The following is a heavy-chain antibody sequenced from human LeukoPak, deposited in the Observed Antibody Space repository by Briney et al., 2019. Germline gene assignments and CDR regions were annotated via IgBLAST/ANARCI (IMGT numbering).Heavy chain of an antibody. J-gene: IGHJ3*02. CDR3: ARDKAPGTVKQFFDI. D-gene: IGHD4-17*01. CDR2: IYTSGST. V-gene: IGHV4-4*07. CDR1: GGSISSYY. Sequence: SETLSLTCTVSGGSISSYYWSWIRQPAGKGLEWIGRIYTSGSTNYNPSLKSRVTMSVDTSKNQFSLKLSSVTAADTAVYYCARDKAPGTVKQFFDIWGQGTMVSVSS.